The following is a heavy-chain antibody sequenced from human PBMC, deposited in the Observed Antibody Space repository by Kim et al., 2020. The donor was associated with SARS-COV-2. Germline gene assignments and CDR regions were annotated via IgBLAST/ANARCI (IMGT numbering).Heavy chain of an antibody. D-gene: IGHD1-7*01. CDR1: GFTFSDYY. CDR2: ISSSSSYT. Sequence: GGSLRLSCAASGFTFSDYYMSWIRQAPGKGLEWVSYISSSSSYTNYADSVKGRFTISRDNAKNSLYLQMNSLRAEDTAVYYCARVSVAGTTSDYWGQGTLVTVSS. CDR3: ARVSVAGTTSDY. J-gene: IGHJ4*02. V-gene: IGHV3-11*06.